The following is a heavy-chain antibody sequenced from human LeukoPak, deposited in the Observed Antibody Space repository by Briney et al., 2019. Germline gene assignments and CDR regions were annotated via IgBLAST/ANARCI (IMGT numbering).Heavy chain of an antibody. CDR3: VSDWNWGVNY. Sequence: PGGSLRLSCAASGFTFSSYWISWVRQAPGKGLEWVANINQDGSEIYYVDSVKGRFTISRDNAKNSLYLQMNSLRAEDTAMYYCVSDWNWGVNYWGQGTLVTVSS. V-gene: IGHV3-7*01. J-gene: IGHJ4*02. CDR2: INQDGSEI. D-gene: IGHD1-7*01. CDR1: GFTFSSYW.